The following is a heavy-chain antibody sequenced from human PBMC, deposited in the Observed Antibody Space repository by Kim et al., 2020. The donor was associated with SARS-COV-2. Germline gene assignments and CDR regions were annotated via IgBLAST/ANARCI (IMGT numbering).Heavy chain of an antibody. CDR2: P. V-gene: IGHV7-4-1*02. D-gene: IGHD1-20*01. Sequence: PTYAQGFTGRFVFSLDTSVSTAYLQISSLKAEDTAVYYCARGEGPGITYYWGQGTLVTVSS. CDR3: ARGEGPGITYY. J-gene: IGHJ4*02.